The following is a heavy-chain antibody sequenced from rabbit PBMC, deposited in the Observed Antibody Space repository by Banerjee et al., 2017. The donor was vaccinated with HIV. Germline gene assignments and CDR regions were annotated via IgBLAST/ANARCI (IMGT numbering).Heavy chain of an antibody. D-gene: IGHD6-1*01. V-gene: IGHV1S45*01. CDR1: GFDLSSSYY. J-gene: IGHJ4*01. Sequence: QEQLEESGGDLVKPEGSLTLTCTASGFDLSSSYYMCWVRQAPGKGLEWIGCIYTGDGNTYYASWAKGRFTISKTSSTTVTLQMTSLTAADTATYFCARSRYVAYKNDDLWGPGTLVTVS. CDR2: IYTGDGNT. CDR3: ARSRYVAYKNDDL.